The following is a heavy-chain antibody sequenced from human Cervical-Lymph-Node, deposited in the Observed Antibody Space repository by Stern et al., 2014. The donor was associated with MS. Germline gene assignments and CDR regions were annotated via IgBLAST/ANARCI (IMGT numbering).Heavy chain of an antibody. CDR2: INPTSGGT. J-gene: IGHJ5*02. D-gene: IGHD6-6*01. Sequence: VQLVESGAEVEKPGASVKVSCKASGYIFTAYYLHWVRQAPGQGLEWMGRINPTSGGTSYAQSFQCRVTLTRDTSITTAYMDLSRLTSDDTAVYYCTRALRIADRPSPGGHWFDPWGQGTLVIVSS. CDR1: GYIFTAYY. V-gene: IGHV1-2*02. CDR3: TRALRIADRPSPGGHWFDP.